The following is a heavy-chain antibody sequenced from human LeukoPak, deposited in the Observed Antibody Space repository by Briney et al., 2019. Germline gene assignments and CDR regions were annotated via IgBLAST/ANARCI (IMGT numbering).Heavy chain of an antibody. D-gene: IGHD6-13*01. V-gene: IGHV4-59*12. Sequence: SETLSLTCTVSGGSISSYYWSWIRQPPGKGLEWIGYIYYSGSTNYNPSLKSRVTISVDTSKNQFSLKLSSVTAADTAVYYCARGPLKLTYSSSWYFDYWGQGTLVTVSS. CDR2: IYYSGST. J-gene: IGHJ4*02. CDR1: GGSISSYY. CDR3: ARGPLKLTYSSSWYFDY.